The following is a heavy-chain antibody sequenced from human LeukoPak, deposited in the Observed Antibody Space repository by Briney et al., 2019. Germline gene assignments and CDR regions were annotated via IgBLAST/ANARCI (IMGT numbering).Heavy chain of an antibody. CDR2: IRYDGSNK. Sequence: GGSLRLSCAASGFSFSRYDIHWVRQAPGKGLEWVAFIRYDGSNKNYADSVKGRFTISRDNFMSTVYLQMNSLRAEDTAVYYCAKERQTITIFGVVITPRANFDYCGQGTLVTVSS. J-gene: IGHJ4*02. CDR1: GFSFSRYD. CDR3: AKERQTITIFGVVITPRANFDY. V-gene: IGHV3-30*02. D-gene: IGHD3-3*01.